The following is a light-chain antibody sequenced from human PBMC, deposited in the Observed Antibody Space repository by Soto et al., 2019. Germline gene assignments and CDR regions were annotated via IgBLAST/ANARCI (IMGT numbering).Light chain of an antibody. CDR1: RSVSAGY. CDR2: GAS. J-gene: IGKJ1*01. Sequence: EIVMTQSPATLSLSPGETATLSCRASRSVSAGYFAWYQQKPGQAPRLLIYGASSRATGIPDRFSGGGSGTDFTLTISRLDPEDSAVYYCQQYGRSLRTFGQGTKVDI. CDR3: QQYGRSLRT. V-gene: IGKV3-20*01.